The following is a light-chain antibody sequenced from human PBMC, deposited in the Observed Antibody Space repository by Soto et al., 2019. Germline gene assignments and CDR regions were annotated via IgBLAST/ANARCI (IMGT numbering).Light chain of an antibody. V-gene: IGKV1-5*01. CDR1: QTISSW. CDR3: QQYSTNST. CDR2: DAS. J-gene: IGKJ1*01. Sequence: DIQITQSPSTLSGSVGRRVTITCRYSQTISSWLDWYQQQHGTAPDLLIYDASSLEVGVPSRLSGSGSGTEFSLTISSMPPDDFATYYCQQYSTNSTFGQGTKVDIK.